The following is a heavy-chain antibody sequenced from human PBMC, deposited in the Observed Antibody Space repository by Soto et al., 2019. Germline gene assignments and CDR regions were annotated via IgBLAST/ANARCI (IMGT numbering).Heavy chain of an antibody. CDR1: GGSISSSSHF. Sequence: SETLSLTCTVSGGSISSSSHFWGWVRQPPGKGLEWIGTIYFTGNTYYTPSLKSRLTMSIDTSKNEFSLRLNSVTAADTAVYYCAGQTFTIAAASYGRSNWFDPWGPGTLVTVSS. J-gene: IGHJ5*02. D-gene: IGHD6-25*01. CDR2: IYFTGNT. V-gene: IGHV4-39*01. CDR3: AGQTFTIAAASYGRSNWFDP.